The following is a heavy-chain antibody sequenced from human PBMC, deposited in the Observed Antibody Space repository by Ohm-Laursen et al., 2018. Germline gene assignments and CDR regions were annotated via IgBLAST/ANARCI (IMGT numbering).Heavy chain of an antibody. CDR3: AKVEGYAGAH. CDR2: ISWNNGYI. D-gene: IGHD3-16*01. Sequence: SLRLSCAASGFTFDNYAMHWVRQAPGKGLEWVSGISWNNGYIGYADSVKGRFTIPRDNAKNSLYLQMNSLRAEDTALYYCAKVEGYAGAHWGQGTLVTVSS. J-gene: IGHJ4*02. V-gene: IGHV3-9*01. CDR1: GFTFDNYA.